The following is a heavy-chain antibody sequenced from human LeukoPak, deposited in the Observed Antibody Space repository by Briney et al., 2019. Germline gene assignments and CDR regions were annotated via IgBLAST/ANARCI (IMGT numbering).Heavy chain of an antibody. V-gene: IGHV4-30-4*01. CDR3: ARDYDYGAFDY. D-gene: IGHD4-17*01. CDR1: GGSISSGDYY. CDR2: IYYSGST. Sequence: ASQTLSLTCTVSGGSISSGDYYWSWIRQPPGEGLEWIGYIYYSGSTYYNPSLKSRVTISVDTSKNQFSLKLSSVTAADTAVYYCARDYDYGAFDYWGQGTLVTVSS. J-gene: IGHJ4*02.